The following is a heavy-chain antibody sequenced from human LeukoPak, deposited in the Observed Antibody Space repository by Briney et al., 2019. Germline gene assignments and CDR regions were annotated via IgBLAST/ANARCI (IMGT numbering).Heavy chain of an antibody. D-gene: IGHD6-13*01. J-gene: IGHJ4*02. Sequence: GGSLRLSCAASGFTFSSYSVNWVRPAPGKGLEWVSSISSSSSYIYYADSVKGRFTISRDNAKNSLYLQMNSLRAEDTAVYYCARDLYSSSWYPTDYWGQGTLVTVSS. V-gene: IGHV3-21*01. CDR3: ARDLYSSSWYPTDY. CDR2: ISSSSSYI. CDR1: GFTFSSYS.